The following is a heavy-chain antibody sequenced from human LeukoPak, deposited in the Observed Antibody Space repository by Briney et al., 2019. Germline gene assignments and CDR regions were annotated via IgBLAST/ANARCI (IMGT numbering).Heavy chain of an antibody. CDR1: GFTFSNYA. CDR3: ARDDNWAFDY. CDR2: ISSSSSYI. V-gene: IGHV3-21*01. Sequence: GGSLRLSCAVSGFTFSNYAMSWVRQAPGKGLEWVSSISSSSSYIYYADSVKGRFTISRDNAKNSLYLQMNSLRAEDTAVYYCARDDNWAFDYWGQGTLVTVSS. D-gene: IGHD1-1*01. J-gene: IGHJ4*02.